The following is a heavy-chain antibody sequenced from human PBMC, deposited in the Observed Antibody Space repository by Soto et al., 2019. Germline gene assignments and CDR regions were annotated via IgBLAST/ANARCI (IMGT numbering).Heavy chain of an antibody. V-gene: IGHV4-59*08. CDR1: GGSFSGYY. CDR3: ARHSSDSSGYYYLDY. Sequence: SETLSLTCAVYGGSFSGYYWSWIRQPPGKGLEWIGYIYYSGSTSYNPSLKSRVTISVDTSKNQFSLRLSSVTAADTAVYYCARHSSDSSGYYYLDYWGQGTLVTVSS. J-gene: IGHJ4*02. D-gene: IGHD3-22*01. CDR2: IYYSGST.